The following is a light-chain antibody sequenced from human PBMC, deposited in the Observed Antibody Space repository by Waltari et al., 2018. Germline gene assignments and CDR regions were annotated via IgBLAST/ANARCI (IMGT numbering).Light chain of an antibody. CDR1: NSKIRKTSGGY. Sequence: QSVLTQPPSVSAPPGKTVNISSSGTNSKIRKTSGGYESWYQQAPGTAPQLLIYDNTKRPSGVSDRFSGSKSVTSASLAITGLQTGDEAIYYCGAWDNSLSAGLFGGGTRLTVL. CDR3: GAWDNSLSAGL. V-gene: IGLV1-51*01. J-gene: IGLJ7*01. CDR2: DNT.